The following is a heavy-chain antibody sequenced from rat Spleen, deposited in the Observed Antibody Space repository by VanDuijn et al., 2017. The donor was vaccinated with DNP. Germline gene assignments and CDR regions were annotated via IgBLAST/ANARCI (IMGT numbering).Heavy chain of an antibody. D-gene: IGHD1-7*01. V-gene: IGHV3-1*01. CDR1: GYSITSNY. Sequence: EVQLQESGSGLVKPSQSLSLTCSVTGYSITSNYWGWIRKFPGNKLEYIGHISYSGSTNYNPALKSRLSITRDTSKNHFFLHLNSVTTEDTATYYCARWTRYFDYWGQGVMVTVSP. CDR3: ARWTRYFDY. J-gene: IGHJ2*01. CDR2: ISYSGST.